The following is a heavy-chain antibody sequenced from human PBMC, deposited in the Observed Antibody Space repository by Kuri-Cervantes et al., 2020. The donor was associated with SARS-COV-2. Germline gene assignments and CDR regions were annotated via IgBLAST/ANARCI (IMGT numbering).Heavy chain of an antibody. V-gene: IGHV1-46*01. D-gene: IGHD5-24*01. CDR2: INPGGSAT. CDR3: ARDGRDGYNREFLTD. Sequence: ASVKVSCKASGYTFTNYYIHWVRRAPGQGLEWMGIINPGGSATTYAQKCQGRVTMTRDTSTSTVYMELSSLRSEDTAVYFFARDGRDGYNREFLTDWGQGTLVTVSS. CDR1: GYTFTNYY. J-gene: IGHJ4*02.